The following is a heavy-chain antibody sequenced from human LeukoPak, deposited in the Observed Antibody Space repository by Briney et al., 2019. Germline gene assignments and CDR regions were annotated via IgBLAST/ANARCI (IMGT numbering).Heavy chain of an antibody. Sequence: PSETLSLTCAVYGGSLSGYYWSWIRQPPGKGLEGVGEINHSVSLNINTSFKRRSTRSVDTSKSQFSLKQSSVTAADTAVYYWARGFNFWSGYLGRFWFDPWGQGTLVTVSS. D-gene: IGHD3-3*01. V-gene: IGHV4-34*04. CDR2: INHSVSL. J-gene: IGHJ5*02. CDR3: ARGFNFWSGYLGRFWFDP. CDR1: GGSLSGYY.